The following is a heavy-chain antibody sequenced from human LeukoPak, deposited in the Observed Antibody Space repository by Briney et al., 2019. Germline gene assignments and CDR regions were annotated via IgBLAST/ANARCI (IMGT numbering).Heavy chain of an antibody. J-gene: IGHJ4*02. V-gene: IGHV3-7*01. Sequence: GGSLRLSCAASGFTFSSYAMSWVRQAPGKGLEWVANIKQDGSEKYYVDSVKGRFTISRDNAKNSLYLQMNSLRAEDTAVYYCAREAGLVPGYWGQGTLVTVSS. CDR1: GFTFSSYA. D-gene: IGHD6-19*01. CDR2: IKQDGSEK. CDR3: AREAGLVPGY.